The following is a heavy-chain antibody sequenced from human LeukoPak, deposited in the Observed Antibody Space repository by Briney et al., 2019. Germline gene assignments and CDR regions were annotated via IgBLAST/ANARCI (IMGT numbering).Heavy chain of an antibody. D-gene: IGHD3-22*01. CDR3: ARYYYDSSGYQDY. CDR1: GYSFTRDW. CDR2: IYPGDSET. V-gene: IGHV5-51*01. J-gene: IGHJ4*02. Sequence: GESLKISCKGSGYSFTRDWIAWVRQMPGKGLEWMGLIYPGDSETKYTPSFEGQVTISADKSINTAYLEWSSLKTSDTAMYYCARYYYDSSGYQDYWGQGTLVTVSS.